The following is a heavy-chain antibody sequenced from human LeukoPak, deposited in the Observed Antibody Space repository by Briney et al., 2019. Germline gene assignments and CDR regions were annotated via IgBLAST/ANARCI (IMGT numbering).Heavy chain of an antibody. CDR3: AKASAMIVVVSKHFDY. J-gene: IGHJ4*02. D-gene: IGHD3-22*01. CDR1: GFTFSSYG. V-gene: IGHV3-30*02. Sequence: GGPLRLSCAASGFTFSSYGMHWVRQAPGKGLEWVAFIRYDGSNKYYADSVKGRFTISRDNSKNTLYLQMNSLRAEDTAVYYCAKASAMIVVVSKHFDYWGQGTLVTVSS. CDR2: IRYDGSNK.